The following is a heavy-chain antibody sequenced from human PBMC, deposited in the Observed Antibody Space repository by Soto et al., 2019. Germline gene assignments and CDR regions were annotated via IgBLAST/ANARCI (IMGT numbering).Heavy chain of an antibody. D-gene: IGHD2-15*01. J-gene: IGHJ3*02. CDR3: AKAGRPGGGISYAFDI. V-gene: IGHV3-30*18. CDR2: ISYDGSDK. Sequence: PGGSLRLSCAASGFTFSSYGMHWVRQAPGKGLEWVAVISYDGSDKYYADSVKGRFTISRDNSKNTLYLQMNSLRAEDTAVYYCAKAGRPGGGISYAFDIWGQGTMVTVTS. CDR1: GFTFSSYG.